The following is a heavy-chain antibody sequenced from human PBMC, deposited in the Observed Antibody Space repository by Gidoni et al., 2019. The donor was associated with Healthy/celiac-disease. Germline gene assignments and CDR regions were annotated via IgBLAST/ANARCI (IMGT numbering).Heavy chain of an antibody. V-gene: IGHV1-3*01. Sequence: QVQLVQSGAEVKKPGASVKVSCKASGYTFTSYAMHWVRQAPGQRLEWMGWINAGNGNTKYSQKFQGRVTITRDTSASTAYMELSSLRSEDTAVYYCARGIAVAGTRYFQHWGQGTLVTVSS. D-gene: IGHD6-19*01. CDR1: GYTFTSYA. J-gene: IGHJ1*01. CDR3: ARGIAVAGTRYFQH. CDR2: INAGNGNT.